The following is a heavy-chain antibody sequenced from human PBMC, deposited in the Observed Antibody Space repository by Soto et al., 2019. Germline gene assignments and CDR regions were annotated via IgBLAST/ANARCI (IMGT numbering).Heavy chain of an antibody. V-gene: IGHV3-21*01. CDR1: GFTFSSYS. CDR2: ISSSSSYI. CDR3: ARGPQYSSGWYYFDY. D-gene: IGHD6-19*01. Sequence: GGSLRLSCAASGFTFSSYSMNWVRQAPGKGLEWVSSISSSSSYIYYADSVKGRFTISRDNAKNSLYLQMNSLRAEDTAVYSCARGPQYSSGWYYFDYWGQGTLVTVSS. J-gene: IGHJ4*02.